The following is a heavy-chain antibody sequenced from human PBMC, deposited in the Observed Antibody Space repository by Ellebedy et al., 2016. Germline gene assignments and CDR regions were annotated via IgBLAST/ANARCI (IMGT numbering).Heavy chain of an antibody. V-gene: IGHV3-30*04. Sequence: GGSLRLXXAASGFTFSDSTMHGVRQAPGKGLEWVAGISYDGRSVHYADSVEGRFTISRDNSRNTLYLQLNSLRDDEAAIYYCVRGPYSSGHCDAFDVWGRGTMVTVSS. J-gene: IGHJ3*01. CDR2: ISYDGRSV. D-gene: IGHD6-19*01. CDR1: GFTFSDST. CDR3: VRGPYSSGHCDAFDV.